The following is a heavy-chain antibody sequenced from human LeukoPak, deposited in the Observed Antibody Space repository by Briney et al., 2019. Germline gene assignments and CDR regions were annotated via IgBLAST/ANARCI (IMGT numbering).Heavy chain of an antibody. CDR2: IYYSGST. V-gene: IGHV4-31*03. Sequence: SETLSLTCTVSGGSISSGGYYWSWIRQHPGKGLEWIGYIYYSGSTYYNPSLKSRVTISVDTSKNQFSLKLSSVTTADTAVYYCASPGYCSGGSCYGLYCFDYWGQGTLVTVSS. J-gene: IGHJ4*02. CDR3: ASPGYCSGGSCYGLYCFDY. D-gene: IGHD2-15*01. CDR1: GGSISSGGYY.